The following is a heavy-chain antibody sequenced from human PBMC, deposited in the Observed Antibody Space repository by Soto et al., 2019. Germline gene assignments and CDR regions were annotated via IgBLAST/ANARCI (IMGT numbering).Heavy chain of an antibody. J-gene: IGHJ4*02. D-gene: IGHD6-19*01. CDR3: ARGRWQWQHLDFDY. Sequence: ASVKVSFKASGYTFTSYGISWVRQAPGQGLEWMGWISAYNGNTNYAQKLQGRVTMTTDTSTSTAYMELRSLRSDDTAVYYCARGRWQWQHLDFDYWGQGTLVTVSS. V-gene: IGHV1-18*01. CDR2: ISAYNGNT. CDR1: GYTFTSYG.